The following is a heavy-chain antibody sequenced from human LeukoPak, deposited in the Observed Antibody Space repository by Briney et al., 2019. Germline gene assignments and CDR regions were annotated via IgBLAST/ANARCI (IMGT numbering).Heavy chain of an antibody. J-gene: IGHJ4*02. Sequence: ASVKVSCKASGYTFTSYAMHWVRQAPGQRLEWMGWINAGNGNTKYSQKFQGRVTITRDTSASTAYMELSSLRSEDTAVYYCARDRAVDYRRIPYYFDYWGQGTLVTVSS. V-gene: IGHV1-3*01. CDR3: ARDRAVDYRRIPYYFDY. D-gene: IGHD4-11*01. CDR2: INAGNGNT. CDR1: GYTFTSYA.